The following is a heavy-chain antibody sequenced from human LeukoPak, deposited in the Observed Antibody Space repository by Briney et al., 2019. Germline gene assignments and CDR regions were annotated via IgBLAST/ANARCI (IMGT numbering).Heavy chain of an antibody. Sequence: ASVKVSCKASGGTFSSYAISWVRQAPGQGLEWMGGIIPIFGTANYAQKFQGRVTITADESTSTAYMELSSLRSEDTAVYYCARVERGDPRHYYYYYMDVWGKGTTVTVSS. J-gene: IGHJ6*03. V-gene: IGHV1-69*13. CDR1: GGTFSSYA. D-gene: IGHD1-1*01. CDR3: ARVERGDPRHYYYYYMDV. CDR2: IIPIFGTA.